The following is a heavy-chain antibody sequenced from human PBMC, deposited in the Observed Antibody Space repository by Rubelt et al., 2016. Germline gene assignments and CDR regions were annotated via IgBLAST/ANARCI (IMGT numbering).Heavy chain of an antibody. CDR3: ARDEFDSRDY. Sequence: QVQLQQWGAGLLKPSETLSLTCAVYGGSFSGYYWSWIRQPPGKGLEWIGSIYSSGSTYSNPSLKSRATISVDTSKTQFSLKLSSVTAASTAVYYCARDEFDSRDYWGQGTLVTVSS. CDR1: GGSFSGYY. D-gene: IGHD3-9*01. CDR2: IYSSGST. J-gene: IGHJ4*02. V-gene: IGHV4-34*01.